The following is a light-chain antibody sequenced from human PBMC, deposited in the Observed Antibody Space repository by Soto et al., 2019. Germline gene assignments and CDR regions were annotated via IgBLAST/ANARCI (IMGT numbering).Light chain of an antibody. CDR1: HTISSSY. V-gene: IGKV3-20*01. CDR3: QQYVTSSPRT. CDR2: GIS. J-gene: IGKJ1*01. Sequence: EIVLTQSPGTLSLSPGERATLSCRASHTISSSYLAWYQQKPGQAPRLLMYGISRRATGIPDRFSGSGSGTEFALTITRLEPEVFAVYYCQQYVTSSPRTFGQGTKVEIK.